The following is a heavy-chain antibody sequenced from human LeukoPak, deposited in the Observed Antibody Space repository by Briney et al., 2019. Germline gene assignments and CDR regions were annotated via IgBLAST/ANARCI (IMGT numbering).Heavy chain of an antibody. V-gene: IGHV4-4*07. CDR2: IHTSGST. CDR3: ARRGPGRILAGYYYYFDY. CDR1: GGSMNNYY. J-gene: IGHJ4*02. D-gene: IGHD3-9*01. Sequence: SETLSLTCIVSGGSMNNYYWSWIRQPAGKGLEWIGRIHTSGSTNYNPSLKSRVTMSVDTSKNQLSLNLSSVTAADTAVYYCARRGPGRILAGYYYYFDYWGQGTLVTVSS.